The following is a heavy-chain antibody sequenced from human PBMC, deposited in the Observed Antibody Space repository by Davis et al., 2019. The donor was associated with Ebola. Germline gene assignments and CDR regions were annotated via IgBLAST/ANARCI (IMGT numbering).Heavy chain of an antibody. D-gene: IGHD6-6*01. V-gene: IGHV1-18*01. Sequence: ASAKVSCKASAGTFSSYAISWLRHAPAQGLEWMGWIIAYNGTPNYAQNPQARVTMTTDTSTSTAYMALRTLRSDETAVYYCARGGYYPIEARPAYYYGMDVWGQGTTVTVSS. CDR3: ARGGYYPIEARPAYYYGMDV. CDR1: AGTFSSYA. J-gene: IGHJ6*02. CDR2: IIAYNGTP.